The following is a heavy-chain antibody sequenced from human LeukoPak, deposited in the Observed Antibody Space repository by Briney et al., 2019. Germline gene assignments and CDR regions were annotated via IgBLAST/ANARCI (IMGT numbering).Heavy chain of an antibody. D-gene: IGHD6-19*01. Sequence: ASVKVSCKASGYSFTRNAIHWVRQAPGQRLEWMGWIDSDKGNTKYSQEFQGRVTITRDTSASAVYMELSSLRSDDMAVYYCARVVRYSSGPLTDLLPYYFDYWGQGTLVTVSS. V-gene: IGHV1-3*03. CDR3: ARVVRYSSGPLTDLLPYYFDY. CDR2: IDSDKGNT. J-gene: IGHJ4*02. CDR1: GYSFTRNA.